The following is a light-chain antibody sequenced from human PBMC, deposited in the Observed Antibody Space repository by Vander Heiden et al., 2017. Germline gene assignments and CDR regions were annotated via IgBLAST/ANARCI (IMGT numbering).Light chain of an antibody. J-gene: IGLJ3*02. CDR3: AAWDDSLSGLWV. CDR1: SSNIGSNY. Sequence: QSVLTQQPSASGTPGQRVTISCSGSSSNIGSNYVYWYQQLPGTAPKLLIYRNNQRPSGVPDRFSGSKSGTSAALAISGLRSEDEADYYCAAWDDSLSGLWVFGGGTKLTVL. V-gene: IGLV1-47*01. CDR2: RNN.